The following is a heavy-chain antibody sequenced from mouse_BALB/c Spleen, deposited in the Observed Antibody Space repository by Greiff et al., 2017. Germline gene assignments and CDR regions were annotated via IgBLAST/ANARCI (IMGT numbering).Heavy chain of an antibody. V-gene: IGHV5-17*02. CDR2: ISSGSSTI. Sequence: EVMLVESGGGLVQPGGSRKLSCAASGFTFSSFGMHWVRQAPEKGLEWVAYISSGSSTIYYADTVKGRFTISRANPKNTLFLQMTSLRSEDTAMYYCARTAYDYDGWYYAMDYWGQGTSVTVSS. CDR3: ARTAYDYDGWYYAMDY. J-gene: IGHJ4*01. CDR1: GFTFSSFG. D-gene: IGHD2-4*01.